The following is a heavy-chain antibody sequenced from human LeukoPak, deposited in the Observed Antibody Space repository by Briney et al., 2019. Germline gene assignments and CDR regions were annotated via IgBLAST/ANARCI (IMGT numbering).Heavy chain of an antibody. V-gene: IGHV4-4*02. CDR1: GGSISSGNW. Sequence: QTSGTLSLTCAVSGGSISSGNWWSWVRQPPGKGLEWLGEIYHSGSTNYNPSLKSRVTISVDKSKNQFSLKLSSVTAADTAVYYCARKISAAGSRWFDPWGQGALVTVSS. CDR2: IYHSGST. D-gene: IGHD6-13*01. CDR3: ARKISAAGSRWFDP. J-gene: IGHJ5*02.